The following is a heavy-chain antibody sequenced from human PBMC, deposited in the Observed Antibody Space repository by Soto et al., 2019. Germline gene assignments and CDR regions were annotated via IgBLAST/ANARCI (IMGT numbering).Heavy chain of an antibody. V-gene: IGHV4-4*07. D-gene: IGHD1-1*01. J-gene: IGHJ5*02. CDR1: GASISGFY. CDR2: IYATGTT. CDR3: VRDGTKTLRDWFDP. Sequence: SETLSLTCTVSGASISGFYWSWIRKSAGKGLEWIGRIYATGTTDYNPSLKSRVMMSVDTSKKQFSLKLRSVTAADAAVYYCVRDGTKTLRDWFDPWGQGISVTSPQ.